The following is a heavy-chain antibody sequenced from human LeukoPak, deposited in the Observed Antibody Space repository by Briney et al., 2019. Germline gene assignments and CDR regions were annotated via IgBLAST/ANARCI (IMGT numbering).Heavy chain of an antibody. V-gene: IGHV3-48*03. D-gene: IGHD3-10*01. Sequence: PGGSLRLSCAASGFTFSSYEMNWVRQAPGEGLKWVAHISSGNSIDYAESVEGRFTISRDNAKNLVYLQMNSLRAEDTAVYYCARGISLVRKTWFDHWGQGTLVTVSS. J-gene: IGHJ5*02. CDR2: ISSGNSI. CDR1: GFTFSSYE. CDR3: ARGISLVRKTWFDH.